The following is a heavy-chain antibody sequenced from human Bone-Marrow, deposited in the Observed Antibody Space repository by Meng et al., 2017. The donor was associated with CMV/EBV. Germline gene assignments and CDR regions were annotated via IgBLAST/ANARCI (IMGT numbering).Heavy chain of an antibody. CDR1: GFSITKYV. D-gene: IGHD3-3*01. V-gene: IGHV3-30*04. CDR2: ISSDGSNK. Sequence: GESVKISCAASGFSITKYVMHWVRQAPGKGLEWVAVISSDGSNKNYADSVKGRSTISRDNSRNTLYLRINSLRPEDTGVYYCARPYNPYDFWNGYSYYFDYWGQGALVTVSS. J-gene: IGHJ4*02. CDR3: ARPYNPYDFWNGYSYYFDY.